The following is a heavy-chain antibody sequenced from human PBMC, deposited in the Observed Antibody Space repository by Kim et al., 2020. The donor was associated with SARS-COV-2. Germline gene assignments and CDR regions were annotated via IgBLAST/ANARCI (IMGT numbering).Heavy chain of an antibody. Sequence: KSRVTISVDRSKNQFSLKLSSVTAADTAVYYCARQYSYYYGSGSAYFDYWGQGTLVTVSS. V-gene: IGHV4-30-2*01. J-gene: IGHJ4*02. CDR3: ARQYSYYYGSGSAYFDY. D-gene: IGHD3-10*01.